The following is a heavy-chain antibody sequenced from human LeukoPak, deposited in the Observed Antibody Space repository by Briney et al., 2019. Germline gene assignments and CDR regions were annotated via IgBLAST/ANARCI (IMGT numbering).Heavy chain of an antibody. J-gene: IGHJ5*02. Sequence: GGSLRLSCAASGFTFSSYAMSWVRQAPGKGLEWVSAISGSGGSTYYADSVKGRFTISRDNSKNTLHLQMNSLRTEDTAVYYCAKDSSTTYYYDSSGYYVNWFDPWGQGTLVTVSS. CDR2: ISGSGGST. D-gene: IGHD3-22*01. CDR3: AKDSSTTYYYDSSGYYVNWFDP. CDR1: GFTFSSYA. V-gene: IGHV3-23*01.